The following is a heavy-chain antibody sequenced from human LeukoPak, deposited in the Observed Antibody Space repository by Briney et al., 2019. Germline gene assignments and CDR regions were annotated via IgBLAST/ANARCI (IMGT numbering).Heavy chain of an antibody. CDR1: AFTFSRYW. Sequence: GGSLRLSCAASAFTFSRYWMTWVRQAPGKGLEWVANIKEDGSEKYYVDSVKGRFSISRDNTKNSLYLQMNSLRAEDTAAYYCARGGYTSSWYISRDYWGQGTLVTVSS. J-gene: IGHJ4*02. CDR3: ARGGYTSSWYISRDY. CDR2: IKEDGSEK. D-gene: IGHD6-13*01. V-gene: IGHV3-7*01.